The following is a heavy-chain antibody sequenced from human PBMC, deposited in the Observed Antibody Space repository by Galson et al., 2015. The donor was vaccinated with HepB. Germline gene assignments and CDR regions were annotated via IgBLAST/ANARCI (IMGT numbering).Heavy chain of an antibody. Sequence: SLRLSCAASGFTFSDYYMSWIRQAPGKGLEWVSYIGSSTSYTNYADSVKGRFTISRDNAKDSLYLQMNSLRDEDTAIYYCARDGSRYCSSTSCYSGYYYYGMDVWGQGTTVTVSS. CDR2: IGSSTSYT. CDR1: GFTFSDYY. V-gene: IGHV3-11*06. J-gene: IGHJ6*02. D-gene: IGHD2-2*02. CDR3: ARDGSRYCSSTSCYSGYYYYGMDV.